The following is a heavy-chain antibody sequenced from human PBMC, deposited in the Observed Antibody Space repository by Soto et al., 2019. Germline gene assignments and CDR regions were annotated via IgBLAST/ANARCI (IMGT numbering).Heavy chain of an antibody. CDR2: IIPIFGTA. Sequence: QVQLVQSGAEVKKPGSSVKVSCKASGGTFSSYAISWVRQAPGQGLEWMGGIIPIFGTANYAQKFQGRDTITADETPSTAYMELSRVRSEDTGVYYCARHYSGQWLVHDAFDIWGQGTMVTVSS. V-gene: IGHV1-69*01. J-gene: IGHJ3*02. CDR1: GGTFSSYA. CDR3: ARHYSGQWLVHDAFDI. D-gene: IGHD6-19*01.